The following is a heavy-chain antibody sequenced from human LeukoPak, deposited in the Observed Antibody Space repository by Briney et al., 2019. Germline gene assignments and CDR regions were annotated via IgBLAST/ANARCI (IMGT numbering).Heavy chain of an antibody. D-gene: IGHD3-10*01. Sequence: ASVKVSCKASGYTFTSYGISWVRQAPGQGLEWMGWISAYNGNTNYAQKLQGRVTMTTDTSTSTAYMELRSLRPDDTAVYYCARGGSGSYPRSYYYYMDVWGKGTTVTISS. CDR2: ISAYNGNT. V-gene: IGHV1-18*01. J-gene: IGHJ6*03. CDR3: ARGGSGSYPRSYYYYMDV. CDR1: GYTFTSYG.